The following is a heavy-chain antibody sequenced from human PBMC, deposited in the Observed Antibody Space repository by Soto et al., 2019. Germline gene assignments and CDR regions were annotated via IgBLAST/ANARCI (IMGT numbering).Heavy chain of an antibody. D-gene: IGHD3-22*01. J-gene: IGHJ6*02. CDR2: ISSSGSTI. V-gene: IGHV3-48*03. CDR3: ARDEPYYDTSGYYLTTYYYGMDV. Sequence: PGGSLRLSCTASGFTLSSYEMNWVRQAPGKGLEWLSYISSSGSTIYHADSVKGRFTISRDNAKNSLYLQMNSLRAEDTAVYYCARDEPYYDTSGYYLTTYYYGMDVWGPGTTVTV. CDR1: GFTLSSYE.